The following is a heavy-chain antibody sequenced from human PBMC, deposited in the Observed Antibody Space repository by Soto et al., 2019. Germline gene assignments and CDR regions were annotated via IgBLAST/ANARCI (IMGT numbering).Heavy chain of an antibody. D-gene: IGHD2-2*01. J-gene: IGHJ4*02. CDR3: ARGETQHQRDY. CDR2: IYHSGSA. CDR1: GDSITSDNW. Sequence: PLQTLSVTCSVSGDSITSDNWWRWIRQPPGKGLQWIGEIYHSGSAKYNPSLKSRVIISVDKSKNQFSLKLSSVTAADTAVYYCARGETQHQRDYWGQGTLVTVSS. V-gene: IGHV4-4*02.